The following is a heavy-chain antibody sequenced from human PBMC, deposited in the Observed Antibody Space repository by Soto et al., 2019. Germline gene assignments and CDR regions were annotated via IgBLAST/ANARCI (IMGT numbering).Heavy chain of an antibody. D-gene: IGHD3-3*01. CDR3: ARALRRTSLRFLEWLLYAFDS. V-gene: IGHV1-46*01. CDR2: INPSGGST. Sequence: ASVKVSCKASGYTFTSYYMHWVRQAPGQGLEWMGIINPSGGSTSYAQKFQGRVTMTRDTSTSTVYMELSSLRSEDTAVYYCARALRRTSLRFLEWLLYAFDSWGQGTMVTVSS. CDR1: GYTFTSYY. J-gene: IGHJ3*02.